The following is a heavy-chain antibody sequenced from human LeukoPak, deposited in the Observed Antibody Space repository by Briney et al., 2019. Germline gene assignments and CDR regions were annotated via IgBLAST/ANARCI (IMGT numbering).Heavy chain of an antibody. CDR2: INPSGGST. CDR1: GYTFTSYY. D-gene: IGHD4-23*01. V-gene: IGHV1-46*01. CDR3: AREAQDYGGNRYFDY. Sequence: ASVKVSCKASGYTFTSYYMHWVRQAPGQGLEWMGIINPSGGSTSYAQKFQGRVTMTRDTSTSTVYMELSRLRSEDTAVYYCAREAQDYGGNRYFDYWGQGTLVTVSS. J-gene: IGHJ4*02.